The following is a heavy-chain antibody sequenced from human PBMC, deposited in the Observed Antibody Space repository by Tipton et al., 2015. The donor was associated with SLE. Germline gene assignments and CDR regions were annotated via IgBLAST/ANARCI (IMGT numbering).Heavy chain of an antibody. CDR2: IYYSGST. D-gene: IGHD6-13*01. J-gene: IGHJ4*02. CDR3: ARHYSSIAAAGTWEFDY. V-gene: IGHV4-61*05. Sequence: TLSLTCTVSGGSISNSSYYWGWIRQPPGKGLEWIGYIYYSGSTNYNPSLKSRVTISVDTSKNQFSLKLSSVTAADTAVYYCARHYSSIAAAGTWEFDYWGQGTLVTVSS. CDR1: GGSISNSSYY.